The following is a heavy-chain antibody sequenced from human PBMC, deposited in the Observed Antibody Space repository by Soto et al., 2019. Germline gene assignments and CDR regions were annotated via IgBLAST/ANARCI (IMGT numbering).Heavy chain of an antibody. D-gene: IGHD2-21*02. CDR2: VHDSGSV. Sequence: QVQLQQSGPGLVKPSQTLSLTGTVSGGSIRFNHYHWSWFLQPPGKGLEWIGYVHDSGSVLYNPSLQSRVSISVDTSKNQFSLKLSSVTAADTAVYFCAREDDGGDRDYYGLDVWGQGTTVTVSS. CDR1: GGSIRFNHYH. J-gene: IGHJ6*02. V-gene: IGHV4-30-4*01. CDR3: AREDDGGDRDYYGLDV.